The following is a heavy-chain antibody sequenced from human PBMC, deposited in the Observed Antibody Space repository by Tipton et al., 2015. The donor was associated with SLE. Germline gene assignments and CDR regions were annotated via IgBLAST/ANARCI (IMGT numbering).Heavy chain of an antibody. CDR1: GESISSYNW. Sequence: TLSLTCAVSGESISSYNWWTWVRQPPGKGLEWIGEINHTGSTNYKPSLKSRVTISVDTSKNQFSLKLSSVTAADTAVYSCASGILTGNAAFDIWGPGTMVTVSS. V-gene: IGHV4-4*01. CDR3: ASGILTGNAAFDI. CDR2: INHTGST. J-gene: IGHJ3*02. D-gene: IGHD3-9*01.